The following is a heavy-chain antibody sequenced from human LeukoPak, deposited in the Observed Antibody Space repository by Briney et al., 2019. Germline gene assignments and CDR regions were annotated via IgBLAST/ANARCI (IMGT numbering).Heavy chain of an antibody. J-gene: IGHJ4*02. V-gene: IGHV4-34*08. CDR1: GFTVSSNY. Sequence: GSLRLSCAASGFTVSSNYMSWIRQPPGKGLEWIGEINHSGSTNYNPSLKSRVTISVDTSKNQFSLKLSSVTAADTAVYYCAILGGDSSGYYYAYFDYWGQGTLVTVSS. CDR3: AILGGDSSGYYYAYFDY. CDR2: INHSGST. D-gene: IGHD3-22*01.